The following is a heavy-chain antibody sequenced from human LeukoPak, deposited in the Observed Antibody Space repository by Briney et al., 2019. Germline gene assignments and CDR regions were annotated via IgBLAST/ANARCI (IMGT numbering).Heavy chain of an antibody. J-gene: IGHJ4*02. CDR3: ASGPGYYDSSGYYSY. D-gene: IGHD3-22*01. CDR1: GFTFSSYW. Sequence: TGGSLTLSCAASGFTFSSYWMHWVRQAPGKGLVWVSRINSDGSSTSYADSVKGRFTISRDNAKNTLYLQMNSLRAEDTAVYYCASGPGYYDSSGYYSYWGQGTLVTVSS. CDR2: INSDGSST. V-gene: IGHV3-74*01.